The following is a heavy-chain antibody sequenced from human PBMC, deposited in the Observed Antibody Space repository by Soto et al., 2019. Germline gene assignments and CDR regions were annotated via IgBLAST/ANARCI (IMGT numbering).Heavy chain of an antibody. J-gene: IGHJ4*02. Sequence: ASVKVSCKASGYTFTGYYMHWVRQAPGQGLEWMGWINPNSGGTNYAQKFQGRVTMTRDTSISTAYMELSRLRSDDTAVYYCARGSVDTTIGFVYYWGQRTLVTVSS. V-gene: IGHV1-2*02. CDR1: GYTFTGYY. CDR3: ARGSVDTTIGFVYY. CDR2: INPNSGGT. D-gene: IGHD5-18*01.